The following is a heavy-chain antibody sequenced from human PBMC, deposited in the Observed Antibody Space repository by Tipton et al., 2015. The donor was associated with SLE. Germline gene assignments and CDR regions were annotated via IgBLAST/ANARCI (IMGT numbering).Heavy chain of an antibody. D-gene: IGHD2-8*01. V-gene: IGHV3-21*04. CDR3: ARALAEVYGRGYYYYGMDV. J-gene: IGHJ6*02. CDR2: ISSSSSYI. Sequence: SLRLSCAASGFTFDDYGMNWVRQAPGKGLEWVSSISSSSSYIYYADSVKGRFTISRDNAKNSLYLQMNSLRAEDTALYYCARALAEVYGRGYYYYGMDVWGQGTTVTVSS. CDR1: GFTFDDYG.